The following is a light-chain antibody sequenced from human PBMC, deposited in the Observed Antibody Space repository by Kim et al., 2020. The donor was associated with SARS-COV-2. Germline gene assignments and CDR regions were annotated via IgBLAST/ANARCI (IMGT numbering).Light chain of an antibody. J-gene: IGLJ1*01. CDR2: AVS. CDR3: CSYAGSYAAG. Sequence: ITCTASSSGVGGYNYVPWHGQHRGKATPLVIYAVSARPSGVPDRFSGSTSGITASLTIAALQADDEADYYSCSYAGSYAAGFGTGTKVTVL. CDR1: SSGVGGYNY. V-gene: IGLV2-11*01.